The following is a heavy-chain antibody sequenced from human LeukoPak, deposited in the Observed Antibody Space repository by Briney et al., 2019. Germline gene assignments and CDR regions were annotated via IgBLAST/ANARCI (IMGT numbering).Heavy chain of an antibody. D-gene: IGHD3-9*01. CDR2: VRDSGGAS. V-gene: IGHV3-23*01. J-gene: IGHJ6*02. CDR1: AFSINYYA. CDR3: ARDGHGDGILTGYSYFGMDV. Sequence: GGSLSLSCAASAFSINYYAMNWVRQAPGKGLEWVSGVRDSGGASEYADSVKGRFTISRDNAKNSLYLQMNSLRAEDTAVYFCARDGHGDGILTGYSYFGMDVWGQGTTVTVSS.